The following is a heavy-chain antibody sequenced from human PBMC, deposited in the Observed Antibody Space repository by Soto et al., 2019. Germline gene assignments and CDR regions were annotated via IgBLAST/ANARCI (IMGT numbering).Heavy chain of an antibody. J-gene: IGHJ6*03. CDR1: GFTFDTYA. CDR3: VKLECSGGSCYSGRLVDYFYYYMDV. D-gene: IGHD2-15*01. CDR2: ISGSGAKT. V-gene: IGHV3-23*01. Sequence: GGSLRLSCAASGFTFDTYAMSWVRQAPGKGLEWVSAISGSGAKTYYADSVKGRFTISRDNSKNTLYLQMNSLRAEDTAVYHCVKLECSGGSCYSGRLVDYFYYYMDVWGKGTTVTVSS.